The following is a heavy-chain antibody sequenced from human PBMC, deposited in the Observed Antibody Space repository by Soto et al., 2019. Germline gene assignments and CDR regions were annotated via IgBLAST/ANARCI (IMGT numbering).Heavy chain of an antibody. CDR1: GFTFSSYG. J-gene: IGHJ4*02. D-gene: IGHD6-19*01. CDR3: AKDPNQWPRIGLGY. Sequence: EVQLLESGGGLVQPGGSLRLSCAASGFTFSSYGMSWVRQAPGKGLEWVSSITGSAGSTYYADSVKGRFTNSRDNSKNPLVLQKNRLRGEGKAGSFFAKDPNQWPRIGLGYWGPGTLVTVSS. CDR2: ITGSAGST. V-gene: IGHV3-23*01.